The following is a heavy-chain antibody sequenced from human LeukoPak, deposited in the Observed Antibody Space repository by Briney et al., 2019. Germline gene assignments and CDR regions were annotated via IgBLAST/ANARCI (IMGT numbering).Heavy chain of an antibody. Sequence: SETLSLTCAVYGGSFSGYYWSWIRQPPGKGLEWIGETNHSGSTNYNPSLKSRVTISVDTSKNQFSLKLSSVTAADTAVYYCARAPGAMVRGVIPYYYYGMDVWGQGTTVTVSS. J-gene: IGHJ6*02. V-gene: IGHV4-34*01. CDR3: ARAPGAMVRGVIPYYYYGMDV. CDR1: GGSFSGYY. D-gene: IGHD3-10*01. CDR2: TNHSGST.